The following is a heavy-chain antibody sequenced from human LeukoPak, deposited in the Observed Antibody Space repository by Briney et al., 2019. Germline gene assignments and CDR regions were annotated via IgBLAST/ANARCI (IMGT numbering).Heavy chain of an antibody. CDR2: INHSGST. V-gene: IGHV4-39*07. CDR1: GGSISSSSYY. Sequence: SETLSLTCTVSGGSISSSSYYWSWIRQPPGKGLEWIGGINHSGSTNYNPSLKSRVTISVDTSKNQFSLKLSSVTAADTAVYYCARATRGSTWYCRWGQGPLAPVSS. J-gene: IGHJ1*01. CDR3: ARATRGSTWYCR. D-gene: IGHD6-13*01.